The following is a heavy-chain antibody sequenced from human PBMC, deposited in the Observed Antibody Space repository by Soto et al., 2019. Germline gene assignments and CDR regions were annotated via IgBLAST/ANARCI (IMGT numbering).Heavy chain of an antibody. CDR1: GGSISSYY. J-gene: IGHJ6*02. CDR3: ARGRYYYDSSGYYYGLYYYYGMDV. CDR2: FYYSGST. Sequence: SETPSLTCTVSGGSISSYYWSWIRQPPGKGLEWIGYFYYSGSTNYNPSLKSRVTISVDTSKNQFSLKLSSVTAADTAVYYCARGRYYYDSSGYYYGLYYYYGMDVWGQGTTVTVSS. V-gene: IGHV4-59*01. D-gene: IGHD3-22*01.